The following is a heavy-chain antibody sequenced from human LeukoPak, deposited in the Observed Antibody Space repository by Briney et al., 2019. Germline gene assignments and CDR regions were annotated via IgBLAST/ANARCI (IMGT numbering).Heavy chain of an antibody. V-gene: IGHV1-8*01. D-gene: IGHD4-17*01. CDR3: AREMYYGDYAWFY. CDR1: GYTFTSYD. Sequence: GASVKVSCKASGYTFTSYDINWVRQATGQGLEWMGWMNPNSGNTGYAQKFQGRVTMTRNTSISTAYMELSSLRPEDTAVYYCAREMYYGDYAWFYWGQGTLVTVSS. CDR2: MNPNSGNT. J-gene: IGHJ4*02.